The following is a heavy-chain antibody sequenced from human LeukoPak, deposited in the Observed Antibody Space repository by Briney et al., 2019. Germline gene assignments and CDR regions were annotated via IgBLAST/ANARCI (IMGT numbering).Heavy chain of an antibody. CDR1: GFTFSSYG. D-gene: IGHD3-3*01. Sequence: GGSLRLSCAASGFTFSSYGMHWVRQAPGKGLEWVAVISYDGSNKYFADSVKGRFTISRDNSKNTLYLQMNSLRAEDTAVYYCAKDSRVVLRFSGYLPPDYWGQGTLVTVSS. CDR2: ISYDGSNK. J-gene: IGHJ4*02. V-gene: IGHV3-30*18. CDR3: AKDSRVVLRFSGYLPPDY.